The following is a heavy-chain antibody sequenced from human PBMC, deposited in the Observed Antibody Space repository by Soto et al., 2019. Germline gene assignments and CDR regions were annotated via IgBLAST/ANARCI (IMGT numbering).Heavy chain of an antibody. CDR1: GFSFSTYG. J-gene: IGHJ5*02. Sequence: GGSLRLSCAASGFSFSTYGMHWVRQAPGKGLEWVAFISNDGSNKYYADSVKGRFTISRDNAKKSLYLQMNSLRDEDTAVYYCAGGRITLRTWGQGTPVTVSS. CDR3: AGGRITLRT. CDR2: ISNDGSNK. D-gene: IGHD3-22*01. V-gene: IGHV3-30*03.